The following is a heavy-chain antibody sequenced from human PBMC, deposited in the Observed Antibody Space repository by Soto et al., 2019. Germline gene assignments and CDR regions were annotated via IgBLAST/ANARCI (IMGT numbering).Heavy chain of an antibody. J-gene: IGHJ5*02. V-gene: IGHV4-31*03. CDR2: IYVTGAV. D-gene: IGHD2-21*01. Sequence: SETPSLTCSVSGAALNSGNYYWSWIRQVPGKGLEWIGHIYVTGAVDYNPSLRDRITISQDTSERQFSLNLRLVTAADTAVYYCARLRIATNNYKWFDPWGQGTLVTV. CDR3: ARLRIATNNYKWFDP. CDR1: GAALNSGNYY.